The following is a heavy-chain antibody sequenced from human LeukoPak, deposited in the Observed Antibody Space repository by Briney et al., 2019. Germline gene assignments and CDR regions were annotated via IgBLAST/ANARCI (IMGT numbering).Heavy chain of an antibody. V-gene: IGHV1-18*04. CDR2: ISDYNGNT. D-gene: IGHD3-10*01. CDR3: AREGSRFGEVLDY. J-gene: IGHJ4*02. CDR1: GYTFTSYG. Sequence: ASVKVSCKASGYTFTSYGLSWVRQPPGRGLEWMGWISDYNGNTNYAQKFQGRVTMTTDTSTSTAYMELRSLRSDDTAVYYCAREGSRFGEVLDYWGQGTLVTVSS.